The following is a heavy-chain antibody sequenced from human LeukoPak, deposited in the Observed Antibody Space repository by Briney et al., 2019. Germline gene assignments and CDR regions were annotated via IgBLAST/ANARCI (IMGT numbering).Heavy chain of an antibody. Sequence: ASVKVSCKASGYDFINYGISWVRQAPGQGLEWMGWRSIYNGNTDYKLQGRVTMTTHTSTSTAYMEVRSLRSDDTAVYYCARGGPFPSGSSSREYYLDYWGQGTLVTVSS. CDR3: ARGGPFPSGSSSREYYLDY. CDR2: RSIYNGNT. D-gene: IGHD6-6*01. V-gene: IGHV1-18*01. CDR1: GYDFINYG. J-gene: IGHJ4*02.